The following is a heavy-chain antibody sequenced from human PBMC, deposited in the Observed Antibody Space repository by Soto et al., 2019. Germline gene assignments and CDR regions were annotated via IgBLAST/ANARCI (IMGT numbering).Heavy chain of an antibody. Sequence: PGESLKISCRVSGYSFTSYWISWVRQMPGKGLEWMGRIDPTDSYANYSPSFQGHVTFSVDRSINTAYLQWSSLKAPDTAVYYCARLHSRHGTNGQPDYWGQGTLVTVSS. CDR1: GYSFTSYW. CDR3: ARLHSRHGTNGQPDY. CDR2: IDPTDSYA. D-gene: IGHD3-22*01. V-gene: IGHV5-10-1*01. J-gene: IGHJ4*02.